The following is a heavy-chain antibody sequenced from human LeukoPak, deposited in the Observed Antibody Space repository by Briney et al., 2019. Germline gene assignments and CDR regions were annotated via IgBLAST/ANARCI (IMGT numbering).Heavy chain of an antibody. J-gene: IGHJ4*02. Sequence: GGSLRLSCAASGFTFSSYSMNWVRQAPGKGLEWVSSISSSSSYIYYADSVKGRFTISRDNAKNSLYLQMNSLRAEDTAVYYCASCQRGGNSVDYWGQGTLVTVSS. D-gene: IGHD4-23*01. CDR3: ASCQRGGNSVDY. CDR2: ISSSSSYI. V-gene: IGHV3-21*01. CDR1: GFTFSSYS.